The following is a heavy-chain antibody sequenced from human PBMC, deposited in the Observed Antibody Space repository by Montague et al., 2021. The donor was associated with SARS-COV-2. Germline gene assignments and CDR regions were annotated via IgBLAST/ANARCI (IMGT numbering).Heavy chain of an antibody. Sequence: SETLSLTCAVYDGSFSGYYWNWIRQPPGKGLEWIGEISHGGTTNXNPSLRSRATISLDKSKSQFSLKLTSVTAADTAIYYCGRGRKVVHWFRYYDMDVWGQGTTVTVSS. D-gene: IGHD1-1*01. CDR2: ISHGGTT. CDR3: GRGRKVVHWFRYYDMDV. V-gene: IGHV4-34*01. J-gene: IGHJ6*02. CDR1: DGSFSGYY.